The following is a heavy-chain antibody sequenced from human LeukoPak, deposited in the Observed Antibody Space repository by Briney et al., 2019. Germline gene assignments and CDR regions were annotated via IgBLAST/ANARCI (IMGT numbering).Heavy chain of an antibody. CDR3: AKGYCSSTSCYADGMDV. CDR2: IIPILGIA. Sequence: SVKVSCKASGGTFSSYAISWVRQAPGQGLEWMGRIIPILGIANYAQKFQGRVTITADKSTSTAYMELSSLRSEDTAVYYCAKGYCSSTSCYADGMDVWGQGTTVTVSS. J-gene: IGHJ6*02. V-gene: IGHV1-69*04. D-gene: IGHD2-2*01. CDR1: GGTFSSYA.